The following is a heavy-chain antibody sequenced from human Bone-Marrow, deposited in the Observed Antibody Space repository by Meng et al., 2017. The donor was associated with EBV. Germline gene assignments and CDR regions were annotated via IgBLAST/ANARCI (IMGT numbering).Heavy chain of an antibody. Sequence: QLQLGQSGAGFKKPGSSVKVSCKAFGGTFSSYAVSWVRQAPGQGLEWMGGLIPKSGVPYFARKFQGRLTITADESTSTHYMDLTSLRSDDTAVYYCASESGRGFTPDYWGRGTLVTVSS. CDR2: LIPKSGVP. CDR3: ASESGRGFTPDY. J-gene: IGHJ4*02. CDR1: GGTFSSYA. D-gene: IGHD3-10*01. V-gene: IGHV1-69*01.